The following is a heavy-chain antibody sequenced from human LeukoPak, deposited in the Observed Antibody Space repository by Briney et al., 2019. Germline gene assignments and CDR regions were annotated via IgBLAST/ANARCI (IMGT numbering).Heavy chain of an antibody. V-gene: IGHV4-34*01. CDR3: ARDRRGSSWFYAFDI. D-gene: IGHD6-13*01. CDR1: GGSFSGYS. Sequence: SETLSLTCAVYGGSFSGYSWSWIRQPPGKGLEWIGEINHSGSTNYNPSLKSRVTISVDKSKNQFSLKLSSVTAADTAVYYCARDRRGSSWFYAFDIWGQGTMVTVSS. CDR2: INHSGST. J-gene: IGHJ3*02.